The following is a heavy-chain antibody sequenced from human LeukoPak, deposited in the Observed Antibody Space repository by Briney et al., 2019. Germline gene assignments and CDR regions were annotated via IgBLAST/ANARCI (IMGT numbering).Heavy chain of an antibody. J-gene: IGHJ4*02. V-gene: IGHV3-23*01. CDR2: ISGSSGRT. D-gene: IGHD1-26*01. CDR3: AKNTEWELPYYYFDY. CDR1: GFTFSSYG. Sequence: GGTLRLSCEASGFTFSSYGMSWVRQAPGKGLEWVSAISGSSGRTYYADSVKGRFTISRDNSKSTLFLQMNSLRVEDTAVYYCAKNTEWELPYYYFDYWGQGTLVTVSS.